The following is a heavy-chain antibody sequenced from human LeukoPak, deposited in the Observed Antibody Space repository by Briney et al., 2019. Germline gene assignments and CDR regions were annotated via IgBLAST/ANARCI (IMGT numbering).Heavy chain of an antibody. Sequence: ASVEVSCKASGYTFTSYGISWVRQAPGQGLEWMGWISAYNGNTNYAQKLQGRVTMTTDTSTSTAYMELRSLRPDDTAVYYCVTTYSGYDSGFDYWGQGTLVTVSS. CDR3: VTTYSGYDSGFDY. CDR1: GYTFTSYG. D-gene: IGHD5-12*01. V-gene: IGHV1-18*01. J-gene: IGHJ4*02. CDR2: ISAYNGNT.